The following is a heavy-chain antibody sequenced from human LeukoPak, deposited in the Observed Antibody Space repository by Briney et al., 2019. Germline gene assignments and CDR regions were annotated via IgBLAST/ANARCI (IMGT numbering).Heavy chain of an antibody. CDR3: ARRVTMIVVVIWNWFDP. Sequence: SETLSLTCTVSGGSISSTSFYWGWIRQSPGKGLEWIGSIFYSGSTYYNPSLKSRVTISVDTSKNQFSLKLSSVTAADTAVYYCARRVTMIVVVIWNWFDPWGQGTLVTVSS. J-gene: IGHJ5*02. V-gene: IGHV4-39*07. CDR2: IFYSGST. CDR1: GGSISSTSFY. D-gene: IGHD3-22*01.